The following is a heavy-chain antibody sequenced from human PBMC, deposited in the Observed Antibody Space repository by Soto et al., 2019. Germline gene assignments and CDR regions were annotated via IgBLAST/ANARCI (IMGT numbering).Heavy chain of an antibody. CDR3: ARGVHIVLMVYAIYWFDP. J-gene: IGHJ5*02. CDR1: GYTFTSYD. V-gene: IGHV1-8*01. Sequence: GASVKVSCKASGYTFTSYDINWVRQATGQGLEWMGWMNPNSGNTGYAQKFQGRVTMTRNTSISTAYMELSSLRSEDTAVYYCARGVHIVLMVYAIYWFDPWGQGTLVTVSS. D-gene: IGHD2-8*01. CDR2: MNPNSGNT.